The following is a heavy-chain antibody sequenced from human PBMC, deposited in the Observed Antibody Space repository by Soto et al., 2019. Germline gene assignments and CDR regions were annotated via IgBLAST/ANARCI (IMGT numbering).Heavy chain of an antibody. Sequence: GSLRLSCAASGFTFSSYAMSWVRQAPGKGLEWVSAISGSGGSTYYADSVKGRFTISRDNSKNTLYLQMNSLRADDTAVYYCAKRVYGDESPFDYWGQGTLVTVSS. J-gene: IGHJ4*02. V-gene: IGHV3-23*01. CDR2: ISGSGGST. D-gene: IGHD4-17*01. CDR1: GFTFSSYA. CDR3: AKRVYGDESPFDY.